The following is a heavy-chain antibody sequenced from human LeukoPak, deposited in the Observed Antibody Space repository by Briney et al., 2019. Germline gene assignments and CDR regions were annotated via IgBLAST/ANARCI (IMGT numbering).Heavy chain of an antibody. CDR1: GGSISSYY. Sequence: SETLSLTCTVSGGSISSYYWSWIRQPPGKGLEWIGYIYYSGSTNYNPSLKSRVTISVDTSKNQFSLKLSSVTAADTAVYYCARLGEEVFLDYWGQGTLVTVSS. CDR2: IYYSGST. J-gene: IGHJ4*02. D-gene: IGHD3-10*01. CDR3: ARLGEEVFLDY. V-gene: IGHV4-59*08.